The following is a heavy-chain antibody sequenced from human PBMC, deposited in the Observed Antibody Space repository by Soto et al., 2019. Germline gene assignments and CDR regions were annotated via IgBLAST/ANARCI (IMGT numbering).Heavy chain of an antibody. J-gene: IGHJ4*02. V-gene: IGHV3-21*01. CDR2: ISSSSSYI. CDR3: ARDSLGDFRPTFFDY. D-gene: IGHD2-21*02. Sequence: EVQLVGSGGGLVKPGGSLRLSCAASGFTFSSYSMNWVRQAPGKGLEWVSSISSSSSYIYYADSVKGRFTISRDNAKNSLYLQMNSLRAEDTAVYYCARDSLGDFRPTFFDYWGQGTLVTVSS. CDR1: GFTFSSYS.